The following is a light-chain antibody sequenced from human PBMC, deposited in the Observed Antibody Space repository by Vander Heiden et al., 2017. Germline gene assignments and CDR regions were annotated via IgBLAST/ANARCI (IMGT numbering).Light chain of an antibody. J-gene: IGLJ1*01. Sequence: QSPLPPPPSASGSLGPSVPLSCTGTCSDVGAFDYVSCYQHHPGKAPKLVIYKVSKRPSGVPDRFSGSKSGNSASLTVSGRQVEDEADYYGTSYAGSDNFVLGTGTKVTVL. V-gene: IGLV2-8*01. CDR3: TSYAGSDNFV. CDR2: KVS. CDR1: CSDVGAFDY.